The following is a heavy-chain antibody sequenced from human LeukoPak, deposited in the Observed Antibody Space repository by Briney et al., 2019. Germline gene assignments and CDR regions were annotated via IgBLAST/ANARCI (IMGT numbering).Heavy chain of an antibody. Sequence: GRSLRLSCAASGFTFSSYAMHWVRQAPGKGLEWVAVISHDGSNKYYADSVKGRFTISRDNSKNTLYLQMNSLRAEDTAVYYCAREGNWGSFDYWGQGTLVTVSS. CDR2: ISHDGSNK. J-gene: IGHJ4*02. CDR3: AREGNWGSFDY. D-gene: IGHD7-27*01. V-gene: IGHV3-30-3*01. CDR1: GFTFSSYA.